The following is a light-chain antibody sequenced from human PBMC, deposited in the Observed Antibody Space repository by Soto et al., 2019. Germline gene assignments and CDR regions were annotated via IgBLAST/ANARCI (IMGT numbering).Light chain of an antibody. CDR1: QSLLHSNGYNY. Sequence: DIEMTQSPLSLPVIPGEPASISCRSSQSLLHSNGYNYLDWYLQKPGQSPQLLIYLDSNRASGVPDRFSGSGSGTDFTLKISRVEAEDVGVYYCMQALQTPFTFGQGTKLEIK. CDR3: MQALQTPFT. V-gene: IGKV2-28*01. CDR2: LDS. J-gene: IGKJ2*01.